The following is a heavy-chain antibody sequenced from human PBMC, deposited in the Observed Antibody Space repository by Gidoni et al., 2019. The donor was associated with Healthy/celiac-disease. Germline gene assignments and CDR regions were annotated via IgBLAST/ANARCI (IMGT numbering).Heavy chain of an antibody. CDR2: ISSSSSYI. CDR3: ARDPGRYDFWSGYRYGMDV. J-gene: IGHJ6*02. D-gene: IGHD3-3*01. Sequence: EVQLVESGGGLVKPGGSLRLSCAASGFTFSSYSMNWVRQAPGKGLEWVSSISSSSSYIYYADSVKGRFTISRDNAKNSLYLQMNSLRAEDTAVYYCARDPGRYDFWSGYRYGMDVWGQGTTVTVSS. V-gene: IGHV3-21*01. CDR1: GFTFSSYS.